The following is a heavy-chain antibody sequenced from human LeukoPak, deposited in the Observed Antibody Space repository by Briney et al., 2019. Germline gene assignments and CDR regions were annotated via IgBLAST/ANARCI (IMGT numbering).Heavy chain of an antibody. J-gene: IGHJ4*02. D-gene: IGHD3-22*01. CDR2: IYYSGST. V-gene: IGHV4-59*08. CDR3: ARHSPPHYCDSSGYTH. CDR1: GGSISSYY. Sequence: SETLSLTCTVSGGSISSYYWSWIRQPPGKGLEWIGYIYYSGSTNYNPSLKSRVTISVDTSKNQFSLKLSSVTAADTAVYYCARHSPPHYCDSSGYTHWGQGTLVTVSS.